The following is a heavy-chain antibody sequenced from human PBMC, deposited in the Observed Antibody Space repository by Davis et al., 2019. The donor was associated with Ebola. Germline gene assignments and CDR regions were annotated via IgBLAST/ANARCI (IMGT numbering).Heavy chain of an antibody. CDR3: AKDVVVPAAIYFDY. CDR2: ISGSGGST. Sequence: GESLKISCAASGFTFSSYAMSWVRQAPGKGPEWVSAISGSGGSTYYADSVKGRFTISRDNSKNTLYLQMNSLRAEDTAVYYCAKDVVVPAAIYFDYWGQGTLVTVSS. D-gene: IGHD2-2*01. J-gene: IGHJ4*02. V-gene: IGHV3-23*01. CDR1: GFTFSSYA.